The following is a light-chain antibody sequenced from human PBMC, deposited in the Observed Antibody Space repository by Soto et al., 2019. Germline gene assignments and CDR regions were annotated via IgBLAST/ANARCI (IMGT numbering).Light chain of an antibody. J-gene: IGKJ1*01. CDR1: QSVSINY. CDR3: QQYGNSPRT. CDR2: GAS. V-gene: IGKV3-20*01. Sequence: EIVLTQSPGTLSLSPGDRATLSCRASQSVSINYLAWYQQRPGQAPRLLIYGASTRATGIPDRFSGSGSGTDFTLTISTLEPEDFAVYYCQQYGNSPRTFGQGTRVDIK.